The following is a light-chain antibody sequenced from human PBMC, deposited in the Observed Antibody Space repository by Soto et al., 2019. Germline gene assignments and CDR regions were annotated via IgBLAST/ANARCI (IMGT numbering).Light chain of an antibody. V-gene: IGKV3-15*01. Sequence: EIVMTQSPATLSVSPGERATLSCRASQSVSSNLAWYQQKPGQAPRLLIYGASTRATGIPARFSGSGSGTEFTLTISSLQSGDFAVYYCQQYNNWPPWTFGQGTKVDI. CDR1: QSVSSN. J-gene: IGKJ1*01. CDR2: GAS. CDR3: QQYNNWPPWT.